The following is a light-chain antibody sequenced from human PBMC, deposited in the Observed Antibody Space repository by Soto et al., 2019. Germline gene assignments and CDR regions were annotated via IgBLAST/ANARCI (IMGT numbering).Light chain of an antibody. V-gene: IGKV3-15*01. CDR3: QQYHNWHPRGT. CDR1: QSVSSN. J-gene: IGKJ1*01. CDR2: GAS. Sequence: EIVMTQSPATLSVSPGERATLSCRASQSVSSNLAWYQQKPGQAPRLLIYGASTRATGIPARFSGSGSGTEFTLTISSLQSEDFAVYYCQQYHNWHPRGTFGQGTKVEIK.